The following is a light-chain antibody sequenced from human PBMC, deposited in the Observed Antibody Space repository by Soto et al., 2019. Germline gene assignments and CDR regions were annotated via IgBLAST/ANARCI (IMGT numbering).Light chain of an antibody. Sequence: IVLTQSPATLSLSPGERAILSCRASQSVSSYLAWYQQKPGQAPRLLIYDASTRATGIPVRFSGSGSGADFTITSSRLEPEDFAVYYCQHRSNWPSFGQGTKLEIK. CDR1: QSVSSY. V-gene: IGKV3-11*01. CDR3: QHRSNWPS. J-gene: IGKJ2*01. CDR2: DAS.